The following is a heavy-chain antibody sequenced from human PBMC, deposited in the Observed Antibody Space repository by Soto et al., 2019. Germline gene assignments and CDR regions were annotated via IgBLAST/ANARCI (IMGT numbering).Heavy chain of an antibody. J-gene: IGHJ5*02. V-gene: IGHV3-30*18. D-gene: IGHD6-13*01. Sequence: QVQLVESGGGVVQPGRSLRLSCAASGFTFSSYGMHWVRQAPGKGLEWVAVISYDGSNKYYADSVKGRFTISRDNSKNTLYLQMNSLRAEDTAVYYCAKESHSSSWYSDWFDPWVQGTLVTVSS. CDR1: GFTFSSYG. CDR3: AKESHSSSWYSDWFDP. CDR2: ISYDGSNK.